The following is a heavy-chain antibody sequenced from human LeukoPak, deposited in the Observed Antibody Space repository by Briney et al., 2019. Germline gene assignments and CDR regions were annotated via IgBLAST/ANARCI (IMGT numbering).Heavy chain of an antibody. J-gene: IGHJ4*02. CDR3: ARRSGSYPVLFDY. CDR2: IWYDGSNK. CDR1: GFTFSSYG. Sequence: GGSLRLSCAASGFTFSSYGMHWVSQAPGKGLEWVAVIWYDGSNKYYADSVKGRFTISRDNSKNTLYLQMNSLRAEDTAVYYCARRSGSYPVLFDYWGQGTLVTVSS. V-gene: IGHV3-33*01. D-gene: IGHD1-26*01.